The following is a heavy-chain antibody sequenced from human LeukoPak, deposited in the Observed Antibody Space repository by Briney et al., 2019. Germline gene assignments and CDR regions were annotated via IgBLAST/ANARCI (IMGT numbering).Heavy chain of an antibody. CDR1: GGSISSSSYY. V-gene: IGHV4-39*07. D-gene: IGHD6-19*01. CDR2: IYYSGST. CDR3: ARDRLGWLPSSGYDY. J-gene: IGHJ4*02. Sequence: PSETLSLTCTVSGGSISSSSYYWGWIRQPPGKGLEWIGSIYYSGSTYYNPSLKSRVTISVDTSKNQFSLKLSSVTAADTAVYYCARDRLGWLPSSGYDYWGQGTLVTVSS.